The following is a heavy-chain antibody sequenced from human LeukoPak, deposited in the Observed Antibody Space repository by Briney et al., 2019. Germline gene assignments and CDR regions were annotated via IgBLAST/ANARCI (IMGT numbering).Heavy chain of an antibody. CDR2: INHSGST. V-gene: IGHV4-38-2*02. Sequence: PSETLSLTCTVSGYSISSGYYWSWIRQPPGKGLEWIGEINHSGSTNYNPSLKSRVTISVDTSKNQFSLKLSSVTAADTAVYYCARDRYSSGWSTYWGQGTLVTVSS. CDR3: ARDRYSSGWSTY. J-gene: IGHJ4*02. CDR1: GYSISSGYY. D-gene: IGHD6-19*01.